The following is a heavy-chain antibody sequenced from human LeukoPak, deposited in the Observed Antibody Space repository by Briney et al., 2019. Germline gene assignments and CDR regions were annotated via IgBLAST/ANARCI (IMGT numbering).Heavy chain of an antibody. J-gene: IGHJ6*02. V-gene: IGHV3-23*01. D-gene: IGHD3-10*01. CDR1: GFTFSSYA. Sequence: SGGSLRLSCAASGFTFSSYAMSWVRQAPGKGLEWVSALSGSGTSTYHADSVKGRFTISRDNSENTLYLQMNSLRAEDTAVYYCAKAALVRGVIIPYYYYSMDVWGLGTTVTVSS. CDR3: AKAALVRGVIIPYYYYSMDV. CDR2: LSGSGTST.